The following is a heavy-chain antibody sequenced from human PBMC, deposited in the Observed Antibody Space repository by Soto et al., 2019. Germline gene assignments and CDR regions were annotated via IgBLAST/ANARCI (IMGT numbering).Heavy chain of an antibody. CDR3: ARDIQSVAPRANDAFDV. Sequence: QVQLVQSGAELKKPGASVNISCTASGFTFSDNLINWVRQVPGQGLEWMGWLNPDTGNTRYSEPFQGRATIPRPPSARIAYLELSGLENEDTALYFCARDIQSVAPRANDAFDVWGQGTIITVSS. CDR1: GFTFSDNL. J-gene: IGHJ3*01. CDR2: LNPDTGNT. V-gene: IGHV1-3*01. D-gene: IGHD5-18*01.